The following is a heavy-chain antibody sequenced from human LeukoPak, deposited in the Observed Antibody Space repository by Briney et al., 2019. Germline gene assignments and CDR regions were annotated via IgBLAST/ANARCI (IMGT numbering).Heavy chain of an antibody. CDR2: INHSGST. CDR3: ARASKHYYGSGKRGYFDY. D-gene: IGHD3-10*01. V-gene: IGHV4-34*01. CDR1: GGSFSGYY. J-gene: IGHJ4*02. Sequence: SETLSLTCAVYGGSFSGYYWSWIRQPPGKGLEWIGEINHSGSTNYNPSLKSRVTISVDTSKNQFSLKLSSVTAADMAVYYCARASKHYYGSGKRGYFDYWGQGTLVTVSS.